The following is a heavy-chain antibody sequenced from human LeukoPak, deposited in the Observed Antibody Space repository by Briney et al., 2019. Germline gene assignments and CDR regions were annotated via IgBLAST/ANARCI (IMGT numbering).Heavy chain of an antibody. CDR3: AGDHYEMCHRYYAGGYLDL. V-gene: IGHV4-59*01. D-gene: IGHD3-10*01. J-gene: IGHJ2*01. CDR2: IYSSGST. CDR1: GGSISSYY. Sequence: SETLSLTCTASGGSISSYYWSWIRQPPGKGLEWIGYIYSSGSTNYNPSLKSRVTISVDTSTNQFSLQLSSVTAAETGSYHSAGDHYEMCHRYYAGGYLDLWGRGTLVTVSS.